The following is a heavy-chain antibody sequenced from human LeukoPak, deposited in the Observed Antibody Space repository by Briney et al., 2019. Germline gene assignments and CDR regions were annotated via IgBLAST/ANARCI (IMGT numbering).Heavy chain of an antibody. J-gene: IGHJ3*02. CDR2: IKEDGTKK. Sequence: GGSLRLSCVASGFTFSDYWMTWVRQAPGKGLEWMANIKEDGTKKDYGDSLRGRITISRDNSRNSLSLQMNSLRAEDTAVYYCAGAGYVAAFDIWGQGTMVTVSS. D-gene: IGHD2-2*01. V-gene: IGHV3-7*01. CDR3: AGAGYVAAFDI. CDR1: GFTFSDYW.